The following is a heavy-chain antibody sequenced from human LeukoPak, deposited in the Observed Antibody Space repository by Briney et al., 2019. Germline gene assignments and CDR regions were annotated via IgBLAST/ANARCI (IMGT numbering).Heavy chain of an antibody. CDR3: AKDGGYGDYVMDV. J-gene: IGHJ6*04. CDR2: ISYDVGNK. CDR1: GFTFSSYG. V-gene: IGHV3-30*18. Sequence: GGPLRLSCAASGFTFSSYGMHWVRQAPGKGLEWVAVISYDVGNKYYADSVEGRFTIFRDNSENTLSLQMNSLRAEDTAVYYCAKDGGYGDYVMDVWGKGTTVTVSS. D-gene: IGHD3-16*01.